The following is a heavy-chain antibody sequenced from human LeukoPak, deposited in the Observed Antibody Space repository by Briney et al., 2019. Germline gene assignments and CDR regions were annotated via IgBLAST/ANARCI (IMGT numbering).Heavy chain of an antibody. D-gene: IGHD3-9*01. Sequence: SETLSLTCTVSGGSISNYYWSWIRQSPGQGLEWIGYIYYSGSTNYNPSLKTRVTISVDTSKNQFSLKLSSVTTADTAVYYCARDPGDILTGYYAFDIWGQGTMVTVSS. CDR2: IYYSGST. V-gene: IGHV4-59*01. CDR3: ARDPGDILTGYYAFDI. CDR1: GGSISNYY. J-gene: IGHJ3*02.